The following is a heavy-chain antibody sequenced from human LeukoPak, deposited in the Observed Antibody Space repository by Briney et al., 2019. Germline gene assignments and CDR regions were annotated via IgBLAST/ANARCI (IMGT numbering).Heavy chain of an antibody. CDR3: ARTYGDLYYFDY. CDR1: GNTFTDYC. CDR2: INPNSGGT. V-gene: IGHV1-2*02. J-gene: IGHJ4*02. Sequence: ASVKVSCKASGNTFTDYCMHWVRQAPGQGLEWMGWINPNSGGTNYAQKFQGRVTMTRDTSISTAYMELSRLRSDDTAMYYCARTYGDLYYFDYWGQGTLVTVSS. D-gene: IGHD4-17*01.